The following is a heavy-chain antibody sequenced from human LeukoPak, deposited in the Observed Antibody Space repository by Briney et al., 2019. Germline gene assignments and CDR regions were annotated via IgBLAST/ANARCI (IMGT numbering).Heavy chain of an antibody. CDR1: GFTVSSNY. CDR3: ARGGYYGSPYFDY. D-gene: IGHD3-10*01. CDR2: MYSGGGT. Sequence: GGSLRLSCAASGFTVSSNYMSWVRQAPGKGLEWVSIMYSGGGTYYADSLKGRFTISRDNSKNTVYLQMNSLRAEDAAVYYCARGGYYGSPYFDYWGQGTLVTVSS. J-gene: IGHJ4*02. V-gene: IGHV3-66*01.